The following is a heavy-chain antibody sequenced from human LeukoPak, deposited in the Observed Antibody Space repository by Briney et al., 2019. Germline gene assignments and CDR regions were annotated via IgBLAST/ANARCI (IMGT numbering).Heavy chain of an antibody. J-gene: IGHJ4*02. CDR1: GFTFSSHW. Sequence: GGSLRLPCAASGFTFSSHWMNWVRQAPGKGLEWVADIKQDGSEKYYVDSVRGRFTISRDNAKNSLYLQMNSLRAEDTAVYYCARDKMVGATNFDYWGQGTLVTVSS. D-gene: IGHD1-26*01. CDR2: IKQDGSEK. CDR3: ARDKMVGATNFDY. V-gene: IGHV3-7*05.